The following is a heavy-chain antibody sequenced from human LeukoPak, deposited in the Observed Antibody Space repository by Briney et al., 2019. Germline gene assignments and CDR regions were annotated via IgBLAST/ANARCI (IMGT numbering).Heavy chain of an antibody. Sequence: ASVKVSCKASGYTFTSHGISWVRQAPGQGLQWMVWISSYNGNTNYAQNLQGRVTMTTDTSTTTAYMELRSLRSDDTAVYYCVREVAYSGSYKWDYWGQGTLVTVSS. CDR2: ISSYNGNT. V-gene: IGHV1-18*01. D-gene: IGHD1-26*01. CDR1: GYTFTSHG. J-gene: IGHJ4*02. CDR3: VREVAYSGSYKWDY.